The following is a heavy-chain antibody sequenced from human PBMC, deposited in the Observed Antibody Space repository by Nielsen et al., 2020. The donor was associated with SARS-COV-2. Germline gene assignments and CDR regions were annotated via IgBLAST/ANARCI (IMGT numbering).Heavy chain of an antibody. D-gene: IGHD2-15*01. CDR2: NYNSAKT. J-gene: IGHJ4*02. V-gene: IGHV4-59*01. CDR1: GGSMNFFF. Sequence: SETLSLTCSISGGSMNFFFWSWIRQAPGKGLGWIAYNYNSAKTMYNSSLKSRVTMSVDTSKNQLSLRLTSVTAADTAVYYCARGRAPLRYWGQGILVTVSS. CDR3: ARGRAPLRY.